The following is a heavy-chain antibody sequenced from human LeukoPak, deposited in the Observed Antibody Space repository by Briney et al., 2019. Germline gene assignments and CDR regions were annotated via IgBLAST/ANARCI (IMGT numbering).Heavy chain of an antibody. CDR3: VRVGATTSWYFDL. V-gene: IGHV4-61*02. Sequence: TLSLTCTVSGGSISSGSYYWSWIRQPAGRGLEWIGRIYTSGSTNYNPSLKSRVTISVDTSKNQFSLKLSSVTAADTAVYYCVRVGATTSWYFDLWGRGTLVTVSS. CDR2: IYTSGST. D-gene: IGHD1-26*01. J-gene: IGHJ2*01. CDR1: GGSISSGSYY.